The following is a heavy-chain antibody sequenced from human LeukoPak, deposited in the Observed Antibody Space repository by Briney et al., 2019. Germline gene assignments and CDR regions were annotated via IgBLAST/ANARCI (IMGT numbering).Heavy chain of an antibody. J-gene: IGHJ4*02. Sequence: SETLSLICTVSGGSISGYYWSWIRHPPGKGLEWIGYIYSSGSTNYNPSLNSRVTISVDTSKNQFSLKLSSMTAADTAVYYCARFTDCGGHCWYYFDYWGQGTLVTLSS. V-gene: IGHV4-59*01. CDR3: ARFTDCGGHCWYYFDY. D-gene: IGHD2-21*02. CDR1: GGSISGYY. CDR2: IYSSGST.